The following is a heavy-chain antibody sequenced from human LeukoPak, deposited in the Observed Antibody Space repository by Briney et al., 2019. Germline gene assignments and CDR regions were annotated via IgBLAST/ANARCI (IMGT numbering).Heavy chain of an antibody. CDR1: GYTFTSYG. D-gene: IGHD2-2*01. CDR2: ISDYDGYT. Sequence: ASVKVSCKASGYTFTSYGISWGRQAPGQGLEWMGWISDYDGYTNYAQSLQGRVSMTTDTSTSTAYMELRSLRADDTAVYYCARAKIVVVPAAMVFGFDYWGPGTLITVSS. J-gene: IGHJ4*02. V-gene: IGHV1-18*01. CDR3: ARAKIVVVPAAMVFGFDY.